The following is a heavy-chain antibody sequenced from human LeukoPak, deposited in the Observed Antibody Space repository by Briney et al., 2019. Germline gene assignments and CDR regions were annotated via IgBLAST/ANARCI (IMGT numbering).Heavy chain of an antibody. CDR3: AKGYYYYYGMDV. V-gene: IGHV3-9*01. J-gene: IGHJ6*02. Sequence: PGGSLRLSCAASGFTFDDYAMHWVRQAPGKGLEWVSGISWNSGSIGYADSVKGRFTISRDNAKNSLYLQMNSLRAEDTALYYCAKGYYYYYGMDVWGQGTTVTVSS. CDR1: GFTFDDYA. CDR2: ISWNSGSI.